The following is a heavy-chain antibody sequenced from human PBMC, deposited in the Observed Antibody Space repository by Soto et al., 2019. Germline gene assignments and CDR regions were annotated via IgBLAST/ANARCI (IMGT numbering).Heavy chain of an antibody. CDR3: ARDHSSGCSALQL. CDR1: GFTFSSYA. Sequence: QVPLVESGGGVVQPGRSLRLSCAASGFTFSSYAMHWVRQAPGKGLEWVAVISYDGSNKYYADSVKGRFTISRDNSKNTLYLQMNSLRAEDTAVYYCARDHSSGCSALQLWGQGTLVTVSS. D-gene: IGHD6-19*01. CDR2: ISYDGSNK. J-gene: IGHJ1*01. V-gene: IGHV3-30-3*01.